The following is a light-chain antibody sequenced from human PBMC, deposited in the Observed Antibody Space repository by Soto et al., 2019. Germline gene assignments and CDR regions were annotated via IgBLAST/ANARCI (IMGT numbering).Light chain of an antibody. CDR1: QNVGND. J-gene: IGKJ4*01. V-gene: IGKV3-11*01. Sequence: EIVLTQSPATLSLSPGERATLSCRASQNVGNDLVWYHQKRGQAPRLLIYSASNRATGIPARFSGSGSGTAFTPPTSSLQPEDVAAYYCQQRSNSHPTFGGGTKVEIK. CDR3: QQRSNSHPT. CDR2: SAS.